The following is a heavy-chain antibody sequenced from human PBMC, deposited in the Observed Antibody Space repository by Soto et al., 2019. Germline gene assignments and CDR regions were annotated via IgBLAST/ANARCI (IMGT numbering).Heavy chain of an antibody. V-gene: IGHV2-70*11. CDR2: IDWDDDK. Sequence: SGPTLVNPTQTLTLTCTFSGFSLSTSGMCVSWIRQPPGKALEWLARIDWDDDKYYSTSLKTRLTISKDTSKNQVVLTMTNMDPVDTATYYCARTPYYDSSGYYYFWFDPWGQGTLVTVSS. D-gene: IGHD3-22*01. CDR3: ARTPYYDSSGYYYFWFDP. J-gene: IGHJ5*02. CDR1: GFSLSTSGMC.